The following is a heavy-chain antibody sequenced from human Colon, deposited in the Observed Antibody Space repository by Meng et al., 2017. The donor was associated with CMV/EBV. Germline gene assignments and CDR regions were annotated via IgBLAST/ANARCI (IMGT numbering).Heavy chain of an antibody. CDR2: IKSKTHGEAT. CDR3: TPTGTTGY. D-gene: IGHD1-1*01. Sequence: QLVEXXXGGVKPGXSLRLSXAASEITDSTFIFSNAWMSWVRQAPGKGLEWVGHIKSKTHGEATDYAAPVKGRFTISRDDSKNTLYLQMNSLKTEDTAVYYCTPTGTTGYWGQGTLVTVSS. CDR1: EITDSTFIFSNAW. J-gene: IGHJ4*02. V-gene: IGHV3-15*01.